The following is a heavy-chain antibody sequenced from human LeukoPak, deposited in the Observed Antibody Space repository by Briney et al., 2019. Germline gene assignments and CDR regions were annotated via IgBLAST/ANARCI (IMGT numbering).Heavy chain of an antibody. CDR1: GYTFTSYY. J-gene: IGHJ5*02. V-gene: IGHV1-2*02. CDR3: ARGPNYYSSGRSWFDP. Sequence: GASVKVSCKASGYTFTSYYMHWVRQAPGQGLEWMGWMNPNSGDTKYEQKFQGRVTMTRDTSITTAYMDLTRLTSDDTAVYYCARGPNYYSSGRSWFDPWGQGTLVTVSS. D-gene: IGHD3-10*01. CDR2: MNPNSGDT.